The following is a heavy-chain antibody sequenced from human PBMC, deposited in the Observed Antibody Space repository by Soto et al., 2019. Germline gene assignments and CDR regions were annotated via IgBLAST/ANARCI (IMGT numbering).Heavy chain of an antibody. Sequence: ASVKVSCKASGYTFTSYDINWVRQATGQGPEWMGWMNPDSGNTVYTDFVKGRFTSSRDNAKNTLYLQMNSLRAEDTAVYYCTRSITGFSYADSWGRGTLVTVSS. V-gene: IGHV1-8*01. J-gene: IGHJ4*02. CDR1: GYTFTSYD. CDR2: MNPDSGNT. D-gene: IGHD2-2*01. CDR3: TRSITGFSYADS.